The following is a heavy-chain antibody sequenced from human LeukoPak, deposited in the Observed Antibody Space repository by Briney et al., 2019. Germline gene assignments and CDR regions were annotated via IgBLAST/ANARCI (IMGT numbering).Heavy chain of an antibody. CDR2: ISGSGGTT. J-gene: IGHJ4*02. CDR1: GFTFSSYA. D-gene: IGHD6-13*01. V-gene: IGHV3-23*01. Sequence: GGSLRLSCAASGFTFSSYAMSWVRQAPGEGLEWVSAISGSGGTTYYADSVKGRFTISRDNSKNTLYLQMNSLRAKDTAVYYCGKDRVIAATGRFTGLFDYWGQGTLVTVSS. CDR3: GKDRVIAATGRFTGLFDY.